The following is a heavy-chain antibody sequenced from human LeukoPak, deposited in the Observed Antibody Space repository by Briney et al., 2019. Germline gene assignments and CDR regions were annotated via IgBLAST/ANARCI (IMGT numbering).Heavy chain of an antibody. Sequence: SETLSLTCAVYGGSFSGYYWRWIRQPPGKGLEWIGYIYYGGSTYYNPYLKSRITISVDTSKSQFSLKLSSVTAADTAVYYCAREGGSGYPSAPWGQGTLVTVSS. CDR1: GGSFSGYY. J-gene: IGHJ5*02. V-gene: IGHV4-34*09. CDR3: AREGGSGYPSAP. D-gene: IGHD3-22*01. CDR2: IYYGGST.